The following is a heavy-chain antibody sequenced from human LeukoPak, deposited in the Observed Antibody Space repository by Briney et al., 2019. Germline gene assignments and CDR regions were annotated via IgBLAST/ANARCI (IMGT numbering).Heavy chain of an antibody. V-gene: IGHV4-34*01. CDR1: GGSFSGYY. Sequence: SETLSLTCAVYGGSFSGYYWSWIRQPPGKGLEWIGEINHSGSPTYNPSLKSRVTISGDTSKNQFSLKLSSVTAADTAVYYCARRRAGSSRYFDYWGQGTLVTVSS. J-gene: IGHJ4*02. CDR3: ARRRAGSSRYFDY. CDR2: INHSGSP. D-gene: IGHD6-13*01.